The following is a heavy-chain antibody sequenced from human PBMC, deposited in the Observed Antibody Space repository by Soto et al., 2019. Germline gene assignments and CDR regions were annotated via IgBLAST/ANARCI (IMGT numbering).Heavy chain of an antibody. CDR2: GYYTGTT. D-gene: IGHD4-17*01. CDR1: GGSIGSYH. Sequence: QVLLQESGPGQVKPSETLSLTCTVSGGSIGSYHWSWVRQPPGKGLEWIASGYYTGTTNYNRSLGSRVTISIDAPENQISLKLTSVTAADTAFYYCARDTVLTGMFDLWGQGTLVTVSS. V-gene: IGHV4-59*01. J-gene: IGHJ5*02. CDR3: ARDTVLTGMFDL.